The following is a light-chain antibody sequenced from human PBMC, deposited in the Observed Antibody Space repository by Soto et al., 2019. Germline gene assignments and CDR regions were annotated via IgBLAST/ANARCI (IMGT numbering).Light chain of an antibody. J-gene: IGKJ4*01. Sequence: EIVLTQSPGTLSLSPGERATLPCRASQSVSSSYLAWYQQKPGQAPRLLIYGASSRATGIPARFSGSGSGTEFNLTISSLQSEDFGVYYCQQYNNWPRATFGGGTKVDIK. CDR2: GAS. V-gene: IGKV3D-15*01. CDR3: QQYNNWPRAT. CDR1: QSVSSSY.